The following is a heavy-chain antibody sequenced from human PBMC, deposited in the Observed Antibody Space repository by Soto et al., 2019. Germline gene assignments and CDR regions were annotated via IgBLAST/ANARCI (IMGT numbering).Heavy chain of an antibody. CDR2: INAGNGNT. CDR3: ARVNRSGRRVLDWNYELSWFDP. V-gene: IGHV1-3*01. Sequence: GASVKVSCKASGYTFTSYAMHWVRQAPGQRLEWMGWINAGNGNTKYSQKFQGRVTITRDTSASTAYMELSSLRSEDTAVYYCARVNRSGRRVLDWNYELSWFDPWGQGTLVTVSS. D-gene: IGHD1-7*01. J-gene: IGHJ5*02. CDR1: GYTFTSYA.